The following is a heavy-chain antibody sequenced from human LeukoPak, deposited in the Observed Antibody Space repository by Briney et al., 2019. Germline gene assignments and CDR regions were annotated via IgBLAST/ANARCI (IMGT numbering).Heavy chain of an antibody. V-gene: IGHV1-18*01. CDR1: GYAFSSYG. CDR3: ARGAPRGVWNFYFDY. D-gene: IGHD1-7*01. J-gene: IGHJ4*02. Sequence: PSVKVSCKASGYAFSSYGIGWVRQAPGQGLEWMGWVGPYNRKTNYSQKFQGRVTMTTDTSTNTAYLELRTLRSDDTAVYYCARGAPRGVWNFYFDYWGQGTLVTVSS. CDR2: VGPYNRKT.